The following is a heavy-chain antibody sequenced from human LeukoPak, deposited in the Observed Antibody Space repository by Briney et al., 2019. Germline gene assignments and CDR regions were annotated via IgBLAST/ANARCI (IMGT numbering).Heavy chain of an antibody. CDR2: VYHDGST. D-gene: IGHD6-13*01. CDR3: ARDFFGRAAGTGNWFDP. Sequence: SETLSLTCSVSGYSITSGYYWGWIRQSPGKGLEWIGSVYHDGSTYYNPSLKSRVTVSVDTSKNQISLSLSSVTATDTAVYYCARDFFGRAAGTGNWFDPWGQGTLVTVSS. V-gene: IGHV4-38-2*02. CDR1: GYSITSGYY. J-gene: IGHJ5*02.